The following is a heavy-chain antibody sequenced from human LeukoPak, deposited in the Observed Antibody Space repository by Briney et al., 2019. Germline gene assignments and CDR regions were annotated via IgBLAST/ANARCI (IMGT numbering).Heavy chain of an antibody. CDR3: ARHKIAMAPFDI. CDR2: IYNTESRIN. D-gene: IGHD2-21*01. J-gene: IGHJ4*02. CDR1: GCSISNYY. Sequence: SETLSLTCTVSGCSISNYYWSWIRQSPGRGLEWIAYIYNTESRINTFNPTLRSRITMSVDMSTNQLSLSLSSVTAADTALYYCARHKIAMAPFDIWGRGTLVTVSS. V-gene: IGHV4-59*08.